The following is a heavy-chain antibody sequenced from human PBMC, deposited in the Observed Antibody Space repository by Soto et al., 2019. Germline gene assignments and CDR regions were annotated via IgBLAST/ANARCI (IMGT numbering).Heavy chain of an antibody. D-gene: IGHD3-10*01. Sequence: QGQLQQSGPGLVKPSPTLSLTCATSGDCVSSDITYCNWFRQSPSRGLEWLVSTYYRSKWFHDYSASVKRRITIRPDASKNQFSLELNSMTPEDTSVYYCARGNALYVWGQGTVVIVSS. V-gene: IGHV6-1*01. CDR2: TYYRSKWFH. CDR3: ARGNALYV. CDR1: GDCVSSDITY. J-gene: IGHJ3*01.